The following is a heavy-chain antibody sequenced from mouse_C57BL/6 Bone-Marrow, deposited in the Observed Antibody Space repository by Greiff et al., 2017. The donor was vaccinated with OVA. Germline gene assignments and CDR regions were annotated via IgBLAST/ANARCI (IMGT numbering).Heavy chain of an antibody. J-gene: IGHJ1*03. Sequence: VQLQQSGPGLVQPSQSLSITCTVSGFSLTSYGVHWVRQSPGKGLEWLGVIWRGGSTDYNAAFMSRLSITKDNSKSQVFFKMNSLQADDTAIYYCAKKGYYGSSSNWYFDVWGTGTTVTVSS. CDR1: GFSLTSYG. D-gene: IGHD1-1*01. CDR3: AKKGYYGSSSNWYFDV. V-gene: IGHV2-5*01. CDR2: IWRGGST.